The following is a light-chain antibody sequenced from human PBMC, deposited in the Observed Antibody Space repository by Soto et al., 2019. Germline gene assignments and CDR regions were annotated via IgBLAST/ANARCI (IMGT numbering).Light chain of an antibody. CDR1: SSDVGGYEH. CDR2: EVS. V-gene: IGLV2-14*01. J-gene: IGLJ2*01. CDR3: SSYTSNTIGVV. Sequence: QSVLTQPASVSGSPGQSITISCTGTSSDVGGYEHVSWYQQHPGKAPQLMIFEVSNRPSGVSNRFSGSKSGNTASLTSSGLQAQDAAVYYYSSYTSNTIGVVFGGGTKLTVL.